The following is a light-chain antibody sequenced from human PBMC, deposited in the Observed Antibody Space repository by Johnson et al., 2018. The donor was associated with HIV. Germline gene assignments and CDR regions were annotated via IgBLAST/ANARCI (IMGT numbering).Light chain of an antibody. CDR1: RSNIGDNF. J-gene: IGLJ1*01. CDR2: DNS. Sequence: QPVLTQPPSVSAAPGQKVTISCSGNRSNIGDNFVSWYQHLPGTATKLLVYDNSKRPSGIPDRFSATKSGTSATLGITGLQTGDEDDYYCGTWDSSLSGYVFGTGTKVTVL. V-gene: IGLV1-51*01. CDR3: GTWDSSLSGYV.